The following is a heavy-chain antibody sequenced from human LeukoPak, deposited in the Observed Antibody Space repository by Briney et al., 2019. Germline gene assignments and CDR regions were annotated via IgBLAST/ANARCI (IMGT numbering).Heavy chain of an antibody. V-gene: IGHV4-34*01. CDR2: INHSGST. Sequence: ETLSLTCAVYGGSFSGYYWSWIRQPPGKGLEWIGEINHSGSTDYNPSLKSRVTISVDTSKNQFSLKLSSVTAADTAVYYCARGLIAVAGTVYFDYWGQGTLVTVSS. CDR1: GGSFSGYY. D-gene: IGHD6-19*01. CDR3: ARGLIAVAGTVYFDY. J-gene: IGHJ4*02.